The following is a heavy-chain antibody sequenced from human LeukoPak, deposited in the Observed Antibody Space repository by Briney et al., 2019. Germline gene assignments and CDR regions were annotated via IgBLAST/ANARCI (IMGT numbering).Heavy chain of an antibody. D-gene: IGHD4-11*01. V-gene: IGHV1-69*13. J-gene: IGHJ4*02. CDR1: GGTFSSYA. Sequence: ASVKVSCKASGGTFSSYAISWVRQAPGQGLGWMGGIIPIFGTANYAQKFQGRVTITADESTSTAYMELSSLRSEDTAVYYCARDGDYTETQFDYWGQGTLVTVSP. CDR3: ARDGDYTETQFDY. CDR2: IIPIFGTA.